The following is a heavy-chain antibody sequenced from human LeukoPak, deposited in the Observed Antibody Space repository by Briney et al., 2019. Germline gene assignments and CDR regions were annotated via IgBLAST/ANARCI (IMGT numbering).Heavy chain of an antibody. CDR2: IFYSGST. V-gene: IGHV4-38-2*02. CDR3: AGGFPLPPIVASYYFDY. Sequence: SETLSLTCTVSGYSLRNGYHWAWFRQPPGKGLEWIGNIFYSGSTYYSPSLKSRVTISLDTSKNQFSLKLSSVTAADTAVYYCAGGFPLPPIVASYYFDYWGQGTLVTVSS. D-gene: IGHD3-22*01. J-gene: IGHJ4*02. CDR1: GYSLRNGYH.